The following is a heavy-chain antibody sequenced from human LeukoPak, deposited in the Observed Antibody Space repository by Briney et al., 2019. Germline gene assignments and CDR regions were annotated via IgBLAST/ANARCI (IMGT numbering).Heavy chain of an antibody. D-gene: IGHD6-19*01. Sequence: PSETLSLTCTVSGGSISSYYWTWIRQTPAKGLEWIGYISYSGNTHYNPSLKSRVTISVDTSKNQFSLKLSSVTAADTAVYYCARDGGTPYSSGWDFDYWGQGTLVTVSS. CDR3: ARDGGTPYSSGWDFDY. J-gene: IGHJ4*02. CDR2: ISYSGNT. V-gene: IGHV4-59*12. CDR1: GGSISSYY.